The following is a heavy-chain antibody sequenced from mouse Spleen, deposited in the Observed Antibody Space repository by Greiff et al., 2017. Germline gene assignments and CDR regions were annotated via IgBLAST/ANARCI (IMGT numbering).Heavy chain of an antibody. J-gene: IGHJ2*01. CDR3: ARPYYDYDVSYFDY. CDR1: GYTFTSYW. Sequence: QVQLQQPGAELVKPGASVKLSCKASGYTFTSYWMHWVKQRPGQGLEWIGMIHPNSGSTNYNEKFKSKATLTVDKSSSTAYMQLSSLTSEDSAVYYCARPYYDYDVSYFDYWGQGTTLTVSS. D-gene: IGHD2-4*01. CDR2: IHPNSGST. V-gene: IGHV1-64*01.